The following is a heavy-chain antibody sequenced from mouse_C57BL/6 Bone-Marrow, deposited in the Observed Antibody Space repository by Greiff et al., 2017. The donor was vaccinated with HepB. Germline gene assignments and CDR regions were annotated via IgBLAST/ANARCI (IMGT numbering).Heavy chain of an antibody. Sequence: QVQLQQPGAELVKPGASVKLSCKASGYTFTSYWMHWVKQRPGQGLEWIGMIHPNSGSTNYNEKFKGKATLTADKSSSTAYMQLNSLTSEDSAVYVCARSGYYGSSWGYYFDYWGQGTTLTVSS. V-gene: IGHV1-64*01. D-gene: IGHD1-1*01. CDR2: IHPNSGST. CDR3: ARSGYYGSSWGYYFDY. J-gene: IGHJ2*01. CDR1: GYTFTSYW.